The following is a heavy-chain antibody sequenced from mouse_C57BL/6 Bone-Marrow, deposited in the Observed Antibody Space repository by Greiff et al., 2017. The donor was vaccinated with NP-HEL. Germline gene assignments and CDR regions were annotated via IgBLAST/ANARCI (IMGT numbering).Heavy chain of an antibody. CDR3: ARTHYYGSSSYAMDY. D-gene: IGHD1-1*01. V-gene: IGHV1-66*01. CDR1: GYSFTSYY. Sequence: QVQLQQSGPELVKPGASVKISCKASGYSFTSYYIHWVKQRPGQGLEWIGWIYPGSGNTKYNEKFKGKATLTADTSSSAGYMQLSSLTSEDSAVYYCARTHYYGSSSYAMDYWGQGTSVTVSS. CDR2: IYPGSGNT. J-gene: IGHJ4*01.